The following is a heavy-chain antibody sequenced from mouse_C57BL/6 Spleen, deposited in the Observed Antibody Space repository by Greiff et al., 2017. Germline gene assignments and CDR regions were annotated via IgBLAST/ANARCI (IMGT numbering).Heavy chain of an antibody. CDR2: ISYSGST. J-gene: IGHJ4*01. V-gene: IGHV3-1*01. CDR3: ARGRTLDAMDY. CDR1: GYSITSGYD. D-gene: IGHD2-10*02. Sequence: EVQLVESGPGMVKPSQSLSLTCTVTGYSITSGYDWHWIRHFPGNKLEWMGYISYSGSTNYNPSLKSRISITHDTSKNHFFLKLNSVTTEDTATYYCARGRTLDAMDYWGQGTSVTVSS.